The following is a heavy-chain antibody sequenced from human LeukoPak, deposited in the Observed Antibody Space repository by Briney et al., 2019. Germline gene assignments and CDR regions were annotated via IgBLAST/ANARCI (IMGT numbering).Heavy chain of an antibody. Sequence: GGFLRLSCAASGFTFDDYAMHWVRQAPGKGLEWVSGISWNSGSIGYADSVKGRFTISRDNAKNSLYLQMNSLRAEDMALYYCAKDRYGGNSGLLDYWGQGTLVTVSS. CDR2: ISWNSGSI. D-gene: IGHD4-23*01. CDR3: AKDRYGGNSGLLDY. J-gene: IGHJ4*02. V-gene: IGHV3-9*03. CDR1: GFTFDDYA.